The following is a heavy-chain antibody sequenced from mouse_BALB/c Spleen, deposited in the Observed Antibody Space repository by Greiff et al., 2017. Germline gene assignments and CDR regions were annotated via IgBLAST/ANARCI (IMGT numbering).Heavy chain of an antibody. J-gene: IGHJ4*01. D-gene: IGHD1-1*01. Sequence: EVKLMESGGGLVQPGGSRKLSCAASGFTFSSFGMHWVRQAPEKGLEWVAYISSGSSTIYYADTVKGRFTISRDNPKNTLFLQMTSLRSEDTAMYYCARHYGSSYSAMDYWGQGTSVTVSS. V-gene: IGHV5-17*02. CDR2: ISSGSSTI. CDR1: GFTFSSFG. CDR3: ARHYGSSYSAMDY.